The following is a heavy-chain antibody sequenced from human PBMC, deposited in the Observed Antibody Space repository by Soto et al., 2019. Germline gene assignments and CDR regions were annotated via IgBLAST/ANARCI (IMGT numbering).Heavy chain of an antibody. Sequence: SETLSLTCTVSGGSISSSRCHWGWIRQPPGKGLEWIASIKYSGTTFYNPSLKSRVTLSVDTSKNQFALKLSSVTAAETAVYYCTRPFDCSGGSCYSGWYYYYGMDVWGQGTTVTVSS. J-gene: IGHJ6*02. CDR2: IKYSGTT. CDR1: GGSISSSRCH. D-gene: IGHD2-15*01. V-gene: IGHV4-39*01. CDR3: TRPFDCSGGSCYSGWYYYYGMDV.